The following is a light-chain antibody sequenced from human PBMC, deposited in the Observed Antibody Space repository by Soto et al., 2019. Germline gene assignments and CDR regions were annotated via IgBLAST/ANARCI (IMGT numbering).Light chain of an antibody. CDR2: GAS. CDR3: QHYNNWRRT. Sequence: EVVRWLSKARLCVSPGERADLGGMASQSVSSNLAGYQQKPGQAPRLLIYGASTRATGIPARFSGSESGTEFTLPSCRQQSEAFAVYYCQHYNNWRRTFGLGTKVDIK. V-gene: IGKV3-15*01. CDR1: QSVSSN. J-gene: IGKJ1*01.